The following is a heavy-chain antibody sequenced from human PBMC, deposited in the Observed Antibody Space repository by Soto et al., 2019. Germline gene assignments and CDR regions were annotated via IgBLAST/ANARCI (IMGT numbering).Heavy chain of an antibody. D-gene: IGHD6-13*01. CDR1: GFTFSSYG. CDR3: ARGHPYYPPQQLAPLGNYYYGMDV. J-gene: IGHJ6*02. Sequence: PGGSLRLSCAASGFTFSSYGMHWVRQAPGKGLEWVAVIWYDGSNKYYADSVKGRFTISRDNSKNTLYLQMNSLRAEDTAVYYCARGHPYYPPQQLAPLGNYYYGMDVWGRGTTVTVSS. V-gene: IGHV3-33*01. CDR2: IWYDGSNK.